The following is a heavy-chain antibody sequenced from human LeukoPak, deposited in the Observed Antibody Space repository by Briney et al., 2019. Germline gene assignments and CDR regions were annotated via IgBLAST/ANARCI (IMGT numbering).Heavy chain of an antibody. CDR1: GGSISSGSDY. CDR2: SYTSGST. D-gene: IGHD6-13*01. Sequence: SETLSLTCTVSGGSISSGSDYWRWIRQPAGKGLEWIGRSYTSGSTNYNPSLKSRVTISVDTYKTQFYLKLSSVTGADTAVYYCARAGLSSSSYYYYGMDVWGQGTTVTVSS. V-gene: IGHV4-61*02. J-gene: IGHJ6*02. CDR3: ARAGLSSSSYYYYGMDV.